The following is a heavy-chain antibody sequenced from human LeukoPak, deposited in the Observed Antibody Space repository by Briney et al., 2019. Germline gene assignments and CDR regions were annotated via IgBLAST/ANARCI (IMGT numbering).Heavy chain of an antibody. J-gene: IGHJ4*02. Sequence: SETLSLTCTVSGGSISSSSYYWGWIRQPPGKGLEWIGSIYYSGSTYYNPSLRSRVTISVDTSKNQFPLKLSSVTAADMAVYYCARQSKRKYYYGSGSPYYFDYWGQGTLVTVSS. D-gene: IGHD3-10*01. CDR2: IYYSGST. V-gene: IGHV4-39*01. CDR3: ARQSKRKYYYGSGSPYYFDY. CDR1: GGSISSSSYY.